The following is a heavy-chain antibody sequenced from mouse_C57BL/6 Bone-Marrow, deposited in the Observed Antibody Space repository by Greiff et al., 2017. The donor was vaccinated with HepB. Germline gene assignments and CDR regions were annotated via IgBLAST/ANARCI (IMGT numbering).Heavy chain of an antibody. CDR3: ARDTVVYFDY. CDR1: GYAFSSYW. Sequence: VQRVESGAELVKPGASVKISCKASGYAFSSYWMNWVKQRPGKGLEWIGQIYPGDGDTNYNGKFKGKATLTADKSSSTAYMQLSSLTSEDSAVYFWARDTVVYFDYWGQGTTLTVSS. V-gene: IGHV1-80*01. D-gene: IGHD1-1*01. CDR2: IYPGDGDT. J-gene: IGHJ2*01.